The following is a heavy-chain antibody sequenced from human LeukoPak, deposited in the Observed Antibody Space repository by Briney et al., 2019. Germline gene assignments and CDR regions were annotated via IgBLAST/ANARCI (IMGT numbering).Heavy chain of an antibody. J-gene: IGHJ6*02. CDR1: GGSISSSSYY. D-gene: IGHD5-18*01. Sequence: SETLSLTCTVSGGSISSSSYYWGWIRQPPGKGLEWIGSIYYSGSTNYNPSLKSRVTISVDTSKNQFSLKLSSVTAADTAVYYCARSLGYSYGPLYYYYGMDVWGQGTTVTVSS. CDR2: IYYSGST. V-gene: IGHV4-39*07. CDR3: ARSLGYSYGPLYYYYGMDV.